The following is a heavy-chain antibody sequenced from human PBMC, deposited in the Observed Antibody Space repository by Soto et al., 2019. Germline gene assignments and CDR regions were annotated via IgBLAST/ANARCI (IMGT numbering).Heavy chain of an antibody. V-gene: IGHV3-74*01. CDR1: GFTFSSYW. D-gene: IGHD2-15*01. Sequence: EVQLVESGGGLVQPGGSLRLSCAASGFTFSSYWMDWVRQAPGKGLVWVSRINSDGSSTSCADSVKGRFTISRDNAKNTLYLQMNSLRAEDTAVYYCVRTSLVVAAATREDYWGQGTLVTVSS. CDR3: VRTSLVVAAATREDY. J-gene: IGHJ4*02. CDR2: INSDGSST.